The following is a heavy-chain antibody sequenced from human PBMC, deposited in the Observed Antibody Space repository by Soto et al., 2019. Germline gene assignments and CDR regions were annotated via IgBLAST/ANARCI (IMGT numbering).Heavy chain of an antibody. CDR3: ARMDNLEQQLTWDYYYYGMDV. D-gene: IGHD6-13*01. CDR2: ISAYNGNT. J-gene: IGHJ6*02. CDR1: GYTFTSYG. Sequence: ASVKVSCKASGYTFTSYGISWVRQAPGQGLEWMGWISAYNGNTNYAQKLQGRVTMTTDTSTSTAYMELRSLRSDDTAVYYCARMDNLEQQLTWDYYYYGMDVWGRGTTVTVSS. V-gene: IGHV1-18*01.